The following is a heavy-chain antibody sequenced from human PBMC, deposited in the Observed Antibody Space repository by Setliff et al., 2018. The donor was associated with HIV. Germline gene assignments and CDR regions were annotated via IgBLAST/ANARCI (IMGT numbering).Heavy chain of an antibody. V-gene: IGHV1-18*01. CDR3: ARDFLAEYYYDSSASDY. CDR1: GYSFTSYG. J-gene: IGHJ4*02. D-gene: IGHD3-22*01. CDR2: ISAYNVNT. Sequence: VASVKVSCKASGYSFTSYGVSWVRQAPGQGLEWMGWISAYNVNTNYAQKLQGRVTMTTDTSTSTAYMELRSLRSDDTAVYYCARDFLAEYYYDSSASDYWGQGTLVTVS.